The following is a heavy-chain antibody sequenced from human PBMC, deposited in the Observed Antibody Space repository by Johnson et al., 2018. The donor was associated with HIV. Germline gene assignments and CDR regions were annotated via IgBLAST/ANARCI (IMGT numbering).Heavy chain of an antibody. CDR2: IYSGGNT. Sequence: EVQLVESGGGLVQPGGSLRLSCAVSGFTVMSNYMSWVRLSPGRGLEWVSVIYSGGNTYYADSVKGRFTISRDNSRNTLYLQMNSLRVEDTAVYYCARSIIAREAFDVWGQGTMVTVSS. CDR3: ARSIIAREAFDV. V-gene: IGHV3-66*02. CDR1: GFTVMSNY. J-gene: IGHJ3*01. D-gene: IGHD2-21*01.